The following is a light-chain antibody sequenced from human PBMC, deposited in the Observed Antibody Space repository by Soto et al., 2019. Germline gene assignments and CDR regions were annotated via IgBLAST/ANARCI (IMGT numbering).Light chain of an antibody. CDR3: QQYDDWPLYT. J-gene: IGKJ2*01. V-gene: IGKV3-15*01. CDR2: DSS. CDR1: QSLRRN. Sequence: PGERATVSCRTSQSLRRNYLAWYQHRPGQAPRLLIYDSSTRATGIPARFSGSGSGTEFTLTISSLQSEDFAVYFCQQYDDWPLYTFGQGTKVDI.